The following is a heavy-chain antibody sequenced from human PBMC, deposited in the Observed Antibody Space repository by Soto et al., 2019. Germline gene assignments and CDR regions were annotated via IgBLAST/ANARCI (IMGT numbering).Heavy chain of an antibody. CDR3: SRAPSGNYYFEY. V-gene: IGHV3-74*01. CDR2: INSDGSST. CDR1: GFTFSSYW. D-gene: IGHD1-26*01. J-gene: IGHJ4*02. Sequence: GGSLRLSCAASGFTFSSYWMHWVRQAPGKGLVWVSRINSDGSSTSYADSVKGRFTISRDNAKNTLYLQMTSLKTEDTAVYYCSRAPSGNYYFEYWGQGTLVTVSS.